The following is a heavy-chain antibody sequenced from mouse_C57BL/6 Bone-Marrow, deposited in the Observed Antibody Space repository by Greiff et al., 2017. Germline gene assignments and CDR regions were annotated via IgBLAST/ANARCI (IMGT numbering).Heavy chain of an antibody. D-gene: IGHD2-3*01. V-gene: IGHV1-19*01. CDR1: GYTFTDYY. Sequence: VHVKQSGPVLVKPGASVKMSCKASGYTFTDYYMNWVKQSHGKSLEWIGVINPYNGGTSYNQKFKGKATLTVDKSSSTAYMELNSLTSEDSAVYYCARAYDGYYKAYWGQGTLVTVSA. J-gene: IGHJ3*01. CDR2: INPYNGGT. CDR3: ARAYDGYYKAY.